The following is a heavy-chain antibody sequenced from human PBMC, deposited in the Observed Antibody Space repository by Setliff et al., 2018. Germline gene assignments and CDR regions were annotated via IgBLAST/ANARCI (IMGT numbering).Heavy chain of an antibody. J-gene: IGHJ3*02. CDR2: INHSGST. CDR1: GGSFSGYY. D-gene: IGHD3-16*01. CDR3: AREWGSNVWAFDI. Sequence: PSETLSLTCAVYGGSFSGYYWSWIRQPPGKGLEWIGEINHSGSTNYIPSLKSRVTISVDTSKNQFSLTLSSVTAADTAVYYCAREWGSNVWAFDIWGQGTMVTVSS. V-gene: IGHV4-34*01.